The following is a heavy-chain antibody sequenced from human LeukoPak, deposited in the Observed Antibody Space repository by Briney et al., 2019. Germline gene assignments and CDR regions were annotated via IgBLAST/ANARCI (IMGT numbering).Heavy chain of an antibody. V-gene: IGHV3-23*01. Sequence: GGSLRLSCAASGFTFSSYAMSWVRQAPGKGLEWVSAISGSGGSTYYADSVKGRFTISRDNSKNTLYLQMNSLRAEDTAVYYCARDSFLYCSGGSCYSGYFDYWGQGTLVTVSS. J-gene: IGHJ4*02. D-gene: IGHD2-15*01. CDR2: ISGSGGST. CDR1: GFTFSSYA. CDR3: ARDSFLYCSGGSCYSGYFDY.